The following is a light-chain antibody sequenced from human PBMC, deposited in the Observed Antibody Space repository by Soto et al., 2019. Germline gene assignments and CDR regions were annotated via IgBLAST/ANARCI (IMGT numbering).Light chain of an antibody. CDR3: QQHGISHIT. CDR2: GAS. V-gene: IGKV3-20*01. CDR1: QSISSSF. J-gene: IGKJ5*01. Sequence: ESVLTQSPGTLSLSPGERAIISCRASQSISSSFLAWYQQKPGQAPRLLIFGASSRATGIPDGFSGSGSGTDFTITISRLETEDFEVYYCQQHGISHITFGQGTRLEIK.